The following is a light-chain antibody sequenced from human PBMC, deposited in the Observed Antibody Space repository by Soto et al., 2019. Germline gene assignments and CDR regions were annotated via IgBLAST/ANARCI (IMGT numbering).Light chain of an antibody. J-gene: IGLJ1*01. CDR3: GSWDSSLSAYV. Sequence: QSVLTQAASASGTPGQRVTISCSGSSSNIGSNYVYWYQQLPGTAPKLLIYSDDQRPSGVPDRFAGSKSGTSASLGITGFQTGDEADYYCGSWDSSLSAYVFGTGTKVTVL. CDR1: SSNIGSNY. V-gene: IGLV1-47*02. CDR2: SDD.